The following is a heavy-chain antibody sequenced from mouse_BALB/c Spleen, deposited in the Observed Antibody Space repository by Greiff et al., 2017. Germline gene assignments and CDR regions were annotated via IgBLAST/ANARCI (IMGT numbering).Heavy chain of an antibody. CDR2: ISYSGST. D-gene: IGHD1-1*01. CDR1: GDSITSGY. V-gene: IGHV3-8*02. J-gene: IGHJ1*01. Sequence: EVKLMESGPSLVKPSQTLSLTCSVTGDSITSGYWNWIRKFPGNKLEYMGYISYSGSTYYNPSLKSRISITRDTSKNQYYLQLNSVTTEDTATYYCARDGSSSWYFDVWGAGTTVTVSS. CDR3: ARDGSSSWYFDV.